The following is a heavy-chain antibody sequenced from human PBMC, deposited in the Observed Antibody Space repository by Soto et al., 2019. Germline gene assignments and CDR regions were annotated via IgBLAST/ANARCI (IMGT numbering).Heavy chain of an antibody. CDR3: AREVGDGYNYDY. CDR1: GGSLSTYY. CDR2: IYYSGRT. J-gene: IGHJ4*02. D-gene: IGHD5-12*01. V-gene: IGHV4-59*01. Sequence: SQTLSLPSTVSGGSLSTYYWSWIRQPPGKGLEWIGYIYYSGRTNYNPSLKSRVTISVDTSKNQFSLKLSSVTAADTAVYYCAREVGDGYNYDYWGQGTLVTVS.